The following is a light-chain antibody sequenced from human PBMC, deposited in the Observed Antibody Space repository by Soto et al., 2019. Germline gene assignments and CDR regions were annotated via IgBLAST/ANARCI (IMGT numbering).Light chain of an antibody. V-gene: IGLV1-51*01. CDR1: TSNIGKNY. CDR2: DNT. CDR3: ETWDTSLSVVI. Sequence: QSVLTQPPSVSAAPGQKVTVSCSGSTSNIGKNYVSWYQHLPGSAPKLLIYDNTKRPSGIPDRFSGSKSGTSPTLIIAGLETGDEADYYCETWDTSLSVVIFGGGTKLTVL. J-gene: IGLJ2*01.